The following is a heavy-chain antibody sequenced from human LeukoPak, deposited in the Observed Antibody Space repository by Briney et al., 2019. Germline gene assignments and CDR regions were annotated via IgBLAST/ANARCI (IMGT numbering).Heavy chain of an antibody. CDR3: ARVTMVRGVNY. Sequence: GGXLRLSCAASGFTFSSYSMNWVRQAPGKGLEGVSYISSSSSTIYYADSVKGRFTISRDNAKNSLYLQMNSLRAEDTAVYYCARVTMVRGVNYWGQGTLVTVSS. V-gene: IGHV3-48*01. CDR1: GFTFSSYS. CDR2: ISSSSSTI. J-gene: IGHJ4*02. D-gene: IGHD3-10*01.